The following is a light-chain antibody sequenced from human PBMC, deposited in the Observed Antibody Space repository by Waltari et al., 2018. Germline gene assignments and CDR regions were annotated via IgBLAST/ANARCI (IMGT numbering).Light chain of an antibody. Sequence: QSALTQPPSASGSPGQSVTISCTGTGSDVGGYTYVSWYQLHPGKAPKLIIYEVSKRPSGVRDRFSGSKSGNTASLTVSGLRTEDEADYYCSSYGGNNNLAVFGTGTKVIVL. CDR2: EVS. J-gene: IGLJ1*01. CDR3: SSYGGNNNLAV. CDR1: GSDVGGYTY. V-gene: IGLV2-8*01.